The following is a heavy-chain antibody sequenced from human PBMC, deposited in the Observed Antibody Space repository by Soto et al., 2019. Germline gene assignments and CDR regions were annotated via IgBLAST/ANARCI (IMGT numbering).Heavy chain of an antibody. CDR2: ISGSGGST. CDR3: AKVAGTLWFGELDAFDI. CDR1: GFTFSSYA. D-gene: IGHD3-10*01. Sequence: GGSLRLSCAASGFTFSSYAMSWVRQAPGKGLEWVSAISGSGGSTYYADSVKGRFTISRDNSKNTLYLQMNSLRAEDTAVYYCAKVAGTLWFGELDAFDIWAKGQWSPSPQ. V-gene: IGHV3-23*01. J-gene: IGHJ3*02.